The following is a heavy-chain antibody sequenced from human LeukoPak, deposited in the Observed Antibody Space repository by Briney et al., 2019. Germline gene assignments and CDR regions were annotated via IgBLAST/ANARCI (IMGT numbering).Heavy chain of an antibody. D-gene: IGHD3-10*01. Sequence: GGSLRLSCAASGFTFSSYGMHWVRQAPGKGLEWVAFIRYDGSNKYYADSVKGRFTISRDNSKNTLYLQMNSLRAEDTAVYYCAGATMVRGVIPKGDAFDIWGQGTMVTVSS. CDR1: GFTFSSYG. CDR3: AGATMVRGVIPKGDAFDI. CDR2: IRYDGSNK. V-gene: IGHV3-30*02. J-gene: IGHJ3*02.